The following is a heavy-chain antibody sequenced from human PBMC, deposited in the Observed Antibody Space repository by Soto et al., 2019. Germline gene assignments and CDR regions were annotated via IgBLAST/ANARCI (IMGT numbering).Heavy chain of an antibody. CDR3: AREGPHGSGPVGMDV. CDR2: IIPIFGTA. V-gene: IGHV1-69*13. Sequence: GASVKVSCKASGGTFSSYAISWVRQAPGQGLEWMGGIIPIFGTANYAQKFQGRVTITADESTSTAYMELSSLRSEDTAVYYCAREGPHGSGPVGMDVWGQGTTVTVSS. CDR1: GGTFSSYA. J-gene: IGHJ6*02. D-gene: IGHD6-19*01.